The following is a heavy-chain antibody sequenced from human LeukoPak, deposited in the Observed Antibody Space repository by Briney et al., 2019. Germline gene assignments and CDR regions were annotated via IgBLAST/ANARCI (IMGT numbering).Heavy chain of an antibody. D-gene: IGHD3/OR15-3a*01. CDR2: ISYTGST. V-gene: IGHV4-31*03. J-gene: IGHJ5*02. CDR3: ARGSYPQTDWDTGWFDP. Sequence: PSQTLSLTCTVSGGSISSGAFCLSWIRQHPGQGLECIGYISYTGSTYYNPSLKSRLTISLDTSKNHFSLKLTSVTAADTAVYYCARGSYPQTDWDTGWFDPWGQGTLVTVSS. CDR1: GGSISSGAFC.